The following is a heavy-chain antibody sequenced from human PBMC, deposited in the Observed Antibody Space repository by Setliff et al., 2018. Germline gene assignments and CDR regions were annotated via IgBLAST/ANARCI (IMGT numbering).Heavy chain of an antibody. CDR1: GFRFTNFG. V-gene: IGHV1-18*01. D-gene: IGHD2-2*01. CDR3: ARFGGSCSSSSCYASDL. Sequence: SVKVSCKTSGFRFTNFGFHWLRQAPGQGLEWMAMIITSTGKTSYAQKFQGRVTVTTDTYTGTGYMELRSLRSDDTAMYFCARFGGSCSSSSCYASDLWGQGTMVTVSS. J-gene: IGHJ3*01. CDR2: IITSTGKT.